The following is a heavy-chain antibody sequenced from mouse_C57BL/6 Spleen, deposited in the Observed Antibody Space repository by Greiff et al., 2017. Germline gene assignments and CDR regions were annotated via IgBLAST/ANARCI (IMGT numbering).Heavy chain of an antibody. V-gene: IGHV1-69*01. CDR3: ARTYHYFDY. J-gene: IGHJ2*01. D-gene: IGHD5-1*01. Sequence: QVQLQQPGAELVMPGASVKLSCKASGYTFTSYWMHWVKQRPGQGLEWIGEIGPSDSYTNYNQKFKGKSTLTVDKSSSTAYMQLSSLTSEDSAVYYCARTYHYFDYWGQGTTLTVSS. CDR1: GYTFTSYW. CDR2: IGPSDSYT.